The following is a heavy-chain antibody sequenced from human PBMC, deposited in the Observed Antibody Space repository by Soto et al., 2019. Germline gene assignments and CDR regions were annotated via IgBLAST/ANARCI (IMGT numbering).Heavy chain of an antibody. CDR3: ARVGAIFGVVTDHDAFDI. CDR2: IYYSGST. CDR1: GGSISSGDYY. V-gene: IGHV4-30-4*01. Sequence: PSETLSLTCTVSGGSISSGDYYWSWIRQPPGKGLEWIGYIYYSGSTYYNPSLKSRVTISVDTSKNQFSLKLSSVTAADTAVYYCARVGAIFGVVTDHDAFDIWGQVTMVTVSS. D-gene: IGHD3-3*01. J-gene: IGHJ3*02.